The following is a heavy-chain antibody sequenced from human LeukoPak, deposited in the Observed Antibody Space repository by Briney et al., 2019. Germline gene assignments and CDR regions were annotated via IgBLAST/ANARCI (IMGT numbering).Heavy chain of an antibody. CDR3: ARESGYCSGGSCYPDY. CDR1: GFIFSDYT. V-gene: IGHV3-20*04. J-gene: IGHJ4*02. D-gene: IGHD2-15*01. Sequence: GGSLRLSCAGSGFIFSDYTMSWVRQAPGKGLEWVSGINWNGGSTGYADSVKGRFTISRDNAKNSLYLQMNSLRAEDTALYYCARESGYCSGGSCYPDYWGQGTLVTVSS. CDR2: INWNGGST.